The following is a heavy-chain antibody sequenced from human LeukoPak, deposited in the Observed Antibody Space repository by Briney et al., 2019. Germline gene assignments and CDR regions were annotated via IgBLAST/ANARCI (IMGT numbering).Heavy chain of an antibody. V-gene: IGHV4-38-2*02. D-gene: IGHD6-19*01. Sequence: NPSETLSLTCTVSGYSISSGYYWGWIRQPPGKGLEWIGSIYHSGSTYYNPSLKSRVTISVDTSKNQFSLKLSSVTAADTAVYYCARSASSSGWSNWFDPWGQGTLVTVSS. CDR3: ARSASSSGWSNWFDP. CDR2: IYHSGST. J-gene: IGHJ5*02. CDR1: GYSISSGYY.